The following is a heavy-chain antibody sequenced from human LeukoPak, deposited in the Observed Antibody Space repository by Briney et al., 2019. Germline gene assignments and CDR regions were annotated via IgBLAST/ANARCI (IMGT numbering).Heavy chain of an antibody. V-gene: IGHV3-48*01. J-gene: IGHJ4*02. CDR2: IGIGSGNT. D-gene: IGHD1-1*01. CDR1: GFPFIEYS. CDR3: ARDHNYAFDN. Sequence: GGSLRLFCTASGFPFIEYSMNWVRQAPGKGLEWISYIGIGSGNTKYADSVRGRFTISADKAKNALYLQMNSLRVEDTAGYYCARDHNYAFDNWGQGTLVSVAS.